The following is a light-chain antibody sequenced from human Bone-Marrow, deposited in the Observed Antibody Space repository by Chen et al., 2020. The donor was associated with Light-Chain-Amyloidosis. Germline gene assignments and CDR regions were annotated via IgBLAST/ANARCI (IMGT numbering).Light chain of an antibody. J-gene: IGLJ2*01. V-gene: IGLV2-14*01. CDR1: RGDVGGYNY. Sequence: QPALTPPAPVSGSPGPSITIPSPGTRGDVGGYNYVSCYQQHPAKAPKLMIYEVSKRPSGVSNRFSGSKSGNTASLTISGHQAEDEADYYCSSYTSSSTLGVFGGGTKLTVL. CDR3: SSYTSSSTLGV. CDR2: EVS.